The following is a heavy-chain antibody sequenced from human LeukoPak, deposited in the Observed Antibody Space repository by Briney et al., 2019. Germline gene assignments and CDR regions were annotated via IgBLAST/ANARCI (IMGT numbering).Heavy chain of an antibody. CDR3: ASGFYGSGSYVYYYYMDV. CDR1: GGSISSYY. Sequence: SETLSLTCTVSGGSISSYYWNWIRQPAGKGLEGIGRIYTSGHTNYNPSLKSRVTMSADTSKKQFSLKLSSVTAADTAVYYCASGFYGSGSYVYYYYMDVWGKGTTVTVSS. V-gene: IGHV4-4*07. CDR2: IYTSGHT. D-gene: IGHD3-10*01. J-gene: IGHJ6*03.